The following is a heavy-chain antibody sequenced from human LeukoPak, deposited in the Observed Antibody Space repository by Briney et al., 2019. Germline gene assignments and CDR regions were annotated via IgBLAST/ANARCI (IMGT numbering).Heavy chain of an antibody. Sequence: PSQTLSLTCIVSGGSISRSTHYWGWIRQPPGKGLEWIGSIYHSGSTYYNPSLKSRVTISVDTSKNQFSLKLSSVTAADTAVYYCARHLIAAAGNWFDPWGQGTLVTVSS. J-gene: IGHJ5*02. D-gene: IGHD6-13*01. CDR2: IYHSGST. CDR1: GGSISRSTHY. CDR3: ARHLIAAAGNWFDP. V-gene: IGHV4-39*01.